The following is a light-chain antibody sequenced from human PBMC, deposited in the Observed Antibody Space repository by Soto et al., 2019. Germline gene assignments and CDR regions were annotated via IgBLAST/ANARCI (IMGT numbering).Light chain of an antibody. CDR3: QQYYDAPALT. CDR1: QSISSNF. Sequence: EIVLTQSPGTLSLSPGEGATLSCRASQSISSNFLAWYQQKPGQAPRLLIYGTSSRATGIPTRFSGSGSGTDFTLTITSLQAEDVAVYYCQQYYDAPALTFGRGTKVDI. J-gene: IGKJ4*01. V-gene: IGKV3-20*01. CDR2: GTS.